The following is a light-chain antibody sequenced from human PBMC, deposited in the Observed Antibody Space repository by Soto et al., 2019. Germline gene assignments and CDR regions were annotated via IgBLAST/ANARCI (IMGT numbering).Light chain of an antibody. V-gene: IGLV2-23*01. Sequence: QSALTQPASVSGSPGQSITISCTGSTSDVGSYSLVSWYRHHPGKAPELIIYEATKRPSGVSDRFSGSKSGNTASLTISGLQAEDEANYFCCSFALSTTDLFGGGTKLTVL. CDR2: EAT. J-gene: IGLJ2*01. CDR3: CSFALSTTDL. CDR1: TSDVGSYSL.